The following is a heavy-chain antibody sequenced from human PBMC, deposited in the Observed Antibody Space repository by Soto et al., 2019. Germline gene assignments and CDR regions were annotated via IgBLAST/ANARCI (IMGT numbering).Heavy chain of an antibody. Sequence: KGLEWSGEIHHTGITNYSPSFQGHVTIAADKSISTAYLQWSSLKASDTAMYYCARLAMATRRGYYGMDVWGQGTTVTVSS. CDR2: IHHTGIT. J-gene: IGHJ6*02. CDR3: ARLAMATRRGYYGMDV. D-gene: IGHD5-12*01. V-gene: IGHV5-10-1*01.